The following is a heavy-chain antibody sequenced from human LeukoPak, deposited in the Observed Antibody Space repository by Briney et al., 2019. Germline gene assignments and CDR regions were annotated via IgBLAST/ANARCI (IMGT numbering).Heavy chain of an antibody. Sequence: ASVKVSCKASGYTFTGYYMHWVRQAPGQGLEWMGWINPNSGGTNYAQKFQGRVTMTRDTSISTAYMELSRLRSDDTAVYYCARSPEGIAAFDIWGQGTMVTVSS. CDR3: ARSPEGIAAFDI. V-gene: IGHV1-2*02. J-gene: IGHJ3*02. D-gene: IGHD6-13*01. CDR1: GYTFTGYY. CDR2: INPNSGGT.